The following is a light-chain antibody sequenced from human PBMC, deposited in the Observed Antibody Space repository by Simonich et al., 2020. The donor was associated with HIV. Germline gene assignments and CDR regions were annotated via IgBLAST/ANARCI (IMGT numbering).Light chain of an antibody. CDR1: QSLLYSNGYNY. V-gene: IGKV2-28*01. CDR3: MQTLQTPRT. J-gene: IGKJ2*01. CDR2: LGS. Sequence: DIVLTQSPLSLPVTPGESASISCRSSQSLLYSNGYNYLDWYLQKPGQSPQLLIYLGSNRASGVPDRFRGSGSGTDFTLKISRVEAEDVGVYYCMQTLQTPRTFGQGTKLEIK.